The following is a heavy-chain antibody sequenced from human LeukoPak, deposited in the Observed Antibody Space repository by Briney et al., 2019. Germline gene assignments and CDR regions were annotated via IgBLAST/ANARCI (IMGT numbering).Heavy chain of an antibody. D-gene: IGHD3-9*01. CDR1: GGSFSGYY. Sequence: NPSETLSLTCAVYGGSFSGYYWSWIRQPPGKGLEGVGEINHSGSTNYNPSLKSRVTISVDPSKNQFSLKLSSVTAADTAVYYCARRPSPVRYFDWLPGKYYFDYWGQGTLVTVSS. V-gene: IGHV4-34*01. J-gene: IGHJ4*02. CDR3: ARRPSPVRYFDWLPGKYYFDY. CDR2: INHSGST.